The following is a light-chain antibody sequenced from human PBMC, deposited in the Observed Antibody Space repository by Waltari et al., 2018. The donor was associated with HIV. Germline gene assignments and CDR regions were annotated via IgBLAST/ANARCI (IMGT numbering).Light chain of an antibody. V-gene: IGKV1-16*02. J-gene: IGKJ4*01. CDR3: QQYSAYPLT. Sequence: DVQMTQSPSSLSAPIGDRVIITCRASPDITGFLAWFQHRPGTAPKSLIYGTSTLQSGVPSSKFSGSGSGTEFILTITNLQPEDTGTYYCQQYSAYPLTFGGGTKVEI. CDR2: GTS. CDR1: PDITGF.